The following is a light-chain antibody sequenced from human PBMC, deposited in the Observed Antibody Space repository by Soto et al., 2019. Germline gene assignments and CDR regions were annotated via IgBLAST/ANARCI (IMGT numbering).Light chain of an antibody. CDR1: QSIDIY. CDR2: HTS. J-gene: IGKJ1*01. V-gene: IGKV1-39*01. Sequence: DIQMTQSPSSLSASVGDRVTITCRASQSIDIYLNWYQQKPGNAPKVLIYHTSSLQSGVPSRFSGSGTGTDFTLIISSLQPEDFATYYCQQSYSTPRTFGQGTKVEVK. CDR3: QQSYSTPRT.